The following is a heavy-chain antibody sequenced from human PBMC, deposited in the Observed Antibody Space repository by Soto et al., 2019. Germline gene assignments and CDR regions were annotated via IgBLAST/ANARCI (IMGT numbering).Heavy chain of an antibody. Sequence: ASVKVSCKASGYTFTSYGISWVRQAPGQGLEWMGWISAYNGNTNYAQKLQGRVTMTTDTSTSTAYMELRSRRSDDTAVYYCARDTSLYGSGGSCYLYNDAFHSWRQGTMVGVAS. CDR3: ARDTSLYGSGGSCYLYNDAFHS. J-gene: IGHJ3*02. CDR1: GYTFTSYG. V-gene: IGHV1-18*01. D-gene: IGHD2-15*01. CDR2: ISAYNGNT.